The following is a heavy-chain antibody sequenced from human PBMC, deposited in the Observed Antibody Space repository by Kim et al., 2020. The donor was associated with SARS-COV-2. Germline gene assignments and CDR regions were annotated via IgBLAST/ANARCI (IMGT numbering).Heavy chain of an antibody. CDR3: AKAYGDYGESYFDY. CDR1: GFTFSSYA. J-gene: IGHJ4*02. V-gene: IGHV3-23*03. CDR2: IYSGGSST. D-gene: IGHD4-17*01. Sequence: GGSLRLSCAASGFTFSSYAMSWVRQAPGKGLEWVSVIYSGGSSTYYADSVKGRFTISRDNSKNTLYLQMNSLRAEDTAVYYCAKAYGDYGESYFDYWGQGTLGTVSS.